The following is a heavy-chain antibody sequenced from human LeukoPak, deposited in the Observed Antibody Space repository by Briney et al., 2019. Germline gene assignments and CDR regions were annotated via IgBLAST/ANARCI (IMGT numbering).Heavy chain of an antibody. V-gene: IGHV3-23*01. J-gene: IGHJ4*02. CDR2: LISRGDTT. D-gene: IGHD5-18*01. Sequence: GGSLRLSCAASGFAFRNYAMSWVRQAPGKGLEWVSSLISRGDTTYYADSVKGRFTISRDNSKNTVHLQMDSLRAEDSAVYYCAKNAGYSYGLYYFDYWGQGTLVTVSS. CDR1: GFAFRNYA. CDR3: AKNAGYSYGLYYFDY.